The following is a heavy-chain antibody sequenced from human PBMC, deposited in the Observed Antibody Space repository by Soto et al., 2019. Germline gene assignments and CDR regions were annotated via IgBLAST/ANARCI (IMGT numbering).Heavy chain of an antibody. D-gene: IGHD2-2*01. CDR2: ISGSGGST. CDR3: AKGDKYIVLVPAAAVDY. Sequence: GGSLRLSCAASGFTFSSYAMSWVRQAPGKGLEWVSAISGSGGSTYYADSVKGRFTISRDNSKNTLYLQMNSLRAEDTALYYCAKGDKYIVLVPAAAVDYWGQGTLVTAPQ. V-gene: IGHV3-23*01. J-gene: IGHJ4*02. CDR1: GFTFSSYA.